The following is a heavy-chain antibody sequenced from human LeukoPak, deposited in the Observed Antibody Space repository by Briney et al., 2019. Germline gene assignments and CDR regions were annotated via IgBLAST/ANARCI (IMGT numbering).Heavy chain of an antibody. CDR3: ARQPPTYYYDSSGYQ. Sequence: GESLKISCKGSGYSFTSYWIGWVRQMPGKGLEWMGIIYSGDSDTRYSPSFQGQVTISADKSISTAYLQWSSLKASDTAMYYCARQPPTYYYDSSGYQWGQGTLVTVSS. CDR2: IYSGDSDT. V-gene: IGHV5-51*01. J-gene: IGHJ4*02. D-gene: IGHD3-22*01. CDR1: GYSFTSYW.